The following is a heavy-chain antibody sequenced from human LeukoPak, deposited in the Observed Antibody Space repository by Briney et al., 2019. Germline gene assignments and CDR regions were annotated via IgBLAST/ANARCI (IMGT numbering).Heavy chain of an antibody. CDR1: GGSISSSRYH. CDR2: IYYSGST. D-gene: IGHD2-2*01. J-gene: IGHJ4*02. V-gene: IGHV4-39*07. Sequence: SETLSLTCTVSGGSISSSRYHWVWMRQPPGKGLEWIGSIYYSGSTYYNPTLKSRVTISVDTSKNQFSLKLSSVTAADTAVYYCARGNQLRLLWYWGQGTLVTVSS. CDR3: ARGNQLRLLWY.